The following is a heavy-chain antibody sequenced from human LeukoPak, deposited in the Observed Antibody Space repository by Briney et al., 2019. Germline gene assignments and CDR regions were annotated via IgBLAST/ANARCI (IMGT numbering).Heavy chain of an antibody. CDR3: ARVRGGYGGNSWPDY. CDR2: IYTSGST. CDR1: GGSISSGSYY. Sequence: PSETLSLTCTVSGGSISSGSYYWSWIRQPAGKGLEWIGRIYTSGSTNYNPSLKSRVAISVDTSKNQFSLKLSSVTAADTAVYYCARVRGGYGGNSWPDYWGQGTLVTVSS. V-gene: IGHV4-61*02. D-gene: IGHD4-23*01. J-gene: IGHJ4*02.